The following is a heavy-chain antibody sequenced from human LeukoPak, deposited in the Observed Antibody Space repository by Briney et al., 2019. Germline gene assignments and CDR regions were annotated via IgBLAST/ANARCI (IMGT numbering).Heavy chain of an antibody. J-gene: IGHJ4*02. CDR3: SRGEGDDY. CDR2: INGDESEK. D-gene: IGHD3-10*01. CDR1: GFTFSSYW. V-gene: IGHV3-7*01. Sequence: GGSLRLSCTASGFTFSSYWMSWVRQAPGKGLEWVANINGDESEKYYVDSVKARFTISRDNAKNSLYLQMNSLRVDDTAIYYCSRGEGDDYWGQGTLVTVSS.